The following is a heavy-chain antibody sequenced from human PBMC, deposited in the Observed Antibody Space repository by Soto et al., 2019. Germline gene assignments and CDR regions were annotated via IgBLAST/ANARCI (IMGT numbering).Heavy chain of an antibody. CDR3: AKLSSGVRVDFDY. J-gene: IGHJ4*02. CDR1: GFTFSSYG. Sequence: PGGSLRLSCAASGFTFSSYGMHWVRQAPGKGLEWVAVISYDGSNKYYADSVKGRFTISRDNSKNTLYLQMNSLRAEDTAVYYCAKLSSGVRVDFDYWGQGTLVTVSS. V-gene: IGHV3-30*18. D-gene: IGHD3-10*01. CDR2: ISYDGSNK.